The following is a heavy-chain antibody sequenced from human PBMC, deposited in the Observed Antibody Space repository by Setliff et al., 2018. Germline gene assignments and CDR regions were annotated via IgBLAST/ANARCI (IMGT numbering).Heavy chain of an antibody. D-gene: IGHD1-1*01. J-gene: IGHJ6*03. CDR3: TRDPTGSNFYNFQFYMDV. CDR2: INPNTGAA. V-gene: IGHV1-2*02. CDR1: GYSFTNYY. Sequence: ASVKVSCKTSGYSFTNYYMHWVRQAPGQGPEWMGWINPNTGAAKYAQQFQGRVTMTRDMSLRTVYLDLSGLTSDDTAVYYCTRDPTGSNFYNFQFYMDVWGKGTTVTVSS.